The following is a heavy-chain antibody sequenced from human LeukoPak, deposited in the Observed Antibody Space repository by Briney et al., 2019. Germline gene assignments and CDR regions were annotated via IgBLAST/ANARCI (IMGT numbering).Heavy chain of an antibody. CDR3: ARWGEYSSSSDTWFDP. CDR2: IYYSGST. CDR1: GGSISSSSYY. V-gene: IGHV4-39*01. D-gene: IGHD6-6*01. J-gene: IGHJ5*02. Sequence: SETLSLTCTVSGGSISSSSYYWGWIRQPPGKGLEWIGSIYYSGSTYYNPSLKSRVTISVDTSKNRLSLKLSSVTAADTAVYYCARWGEYSSSSDTWFDPWGQGTLVTVSS.